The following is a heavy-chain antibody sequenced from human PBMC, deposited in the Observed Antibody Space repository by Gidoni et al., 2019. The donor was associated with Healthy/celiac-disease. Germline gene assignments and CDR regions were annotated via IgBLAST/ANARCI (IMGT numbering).Heavy chain of an antibody. D-gene: IGHD4-17*01. CDR1: GGTFSSYA. CDR3: ARDVGPDYVHYYYGMDV. CDR2: IIPIFGTA. Sequence: QVQLVQSGAEVKKPGSSVKVSCKASGGTFSSYAISWVRQAPGQGLEWMGGIIPIFGTANYAQKFQGRVTITADESTSTAYMELSSLRSEDTAVYYCARDVGPDYVHYYYGMDVWGQGTTVTVSS. J-gene: IGHJ6*02. V-gene: IGHV1-69*01.